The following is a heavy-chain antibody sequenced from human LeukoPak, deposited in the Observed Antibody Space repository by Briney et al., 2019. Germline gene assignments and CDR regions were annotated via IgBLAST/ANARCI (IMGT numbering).Heavy chain of an antibody. CDR1: GYSFTSGG. CDR3: RSDPPDSPIRGRLFDY. D-gene: IGHD3-10*01. CDR2: VSTYNGQT. J-gene: IGHJ4*02. Sequence: GASVTVSCKTSGYSFTSGGISWVRQAPGQGLEWLGWVSTYNGQTKYAQKFRGRVSMTTDTSTTTAYMNLNNLTSDDTAVYCSRSDPPDSPIRGRLFDYWGQGSLVTVSS. V-gene: IGHV1-18*01.